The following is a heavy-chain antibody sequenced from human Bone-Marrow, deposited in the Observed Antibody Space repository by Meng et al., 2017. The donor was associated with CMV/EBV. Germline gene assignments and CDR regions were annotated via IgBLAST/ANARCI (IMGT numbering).Heavy chain of an antibody. D-gene: IGHD4-17*01. V-gene: IGHV3-15*01. J-gene: IGHJ5*02. CDR3: TTGGEPCDP. CDR2: IKSKTDGGTT. Sequence: GESLKISWAASGFTFSNAWMSWVRQAPGKGLEWGGRIKSKTDGGTTDYAAPVKGRFTISRDDSKITLYLQMNSLKTEDTAVYYCTTGGEPCDPWGQGTLVTVSS. CDR1: GFTFSNAW.